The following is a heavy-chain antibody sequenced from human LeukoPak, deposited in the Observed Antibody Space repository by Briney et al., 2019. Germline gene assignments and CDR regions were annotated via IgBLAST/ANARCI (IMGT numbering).Heavy chain of an antibody. CDR1: GYTFTSYG. D-gene: IGHD4-17*01. CDR3: ARELRRDDF. V-gene: IGHV1-8*03. Sequence: GASVKVSCKASGYTFTSYGISWVRQAPGQGLEWMGYMSPNSGNTVYAQKFQGRVTITRNTSISTAYMELSSLRSEDTAVYYCARELRRDDFWGQGTLVTVSS. CDR2: MSPNSGNT. J-gene: IGHJ4*02.